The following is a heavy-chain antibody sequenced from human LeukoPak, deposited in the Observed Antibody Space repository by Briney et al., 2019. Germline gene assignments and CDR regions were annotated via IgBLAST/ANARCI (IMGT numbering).Heavy chain of an antibody. V-gene: IGHV3-23*01. D-gene: IGHD3-10*01. CDR3: ARVVGGNWFGP. J-gene: IGHJ5*02. Sequence: HPGGSLRLSCAASGFTFSSYAMSWVRQAPGKGLEWVSAISGSGGSTYYADSVKGRFTISRDNSKNTLYLQMNSLRAEDTAVYYCARVVGGNWFGPWGQGTLVTVSS. CDR1: GFTFSSYA. CDR2: ISGSGGST.